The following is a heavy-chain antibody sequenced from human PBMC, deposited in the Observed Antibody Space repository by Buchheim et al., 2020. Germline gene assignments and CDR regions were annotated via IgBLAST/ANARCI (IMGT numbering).Heavy chain of an antibody. CDR3: ARAPDCGGGSCYSKYYYGMDV. D-gene: IGHD2-15*01. Sequence: VQLVESGGGLIQPGGSLRLSCAASGFTFSRYWMHWVRQTPGDGLVWVSRINRDGSTTTYADSVKGRFTISRDNAKNTLYLQMNSLRAEDTALYYCARAPDCGGGSCYSKYYYGMDVWGQGTT. CDR2: INRDGSTT. CDR1: GFTFSRYW. J-gene: IGHJ6*02. V-gene: IGHV3-74*02.